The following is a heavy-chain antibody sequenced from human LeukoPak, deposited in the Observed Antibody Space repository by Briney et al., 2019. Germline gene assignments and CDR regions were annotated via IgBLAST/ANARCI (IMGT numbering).Heavy chain of an antibody. CDR3: ATGYSSSWYGDFDY. CDR2: FDPEDGET. J-gene: IGHJ4*02. CDR1: GYTLTELS. D-gene: IGHD6-13*01. Sequence: ASVKVSCKVSGYTLTELSMHWVRQAPGKGLEWMGGFDPEDGETIYAQKFKGRVTMTEDTSTDTAYMELSSLRSEDTAVYYCATGYSSSWYGDFDYWGQGTLVTVSS. V-gene: IGHV1-24*01.